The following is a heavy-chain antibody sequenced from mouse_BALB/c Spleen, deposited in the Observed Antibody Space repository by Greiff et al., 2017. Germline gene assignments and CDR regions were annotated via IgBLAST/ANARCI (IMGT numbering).Heavy chain of an antibody. CDR2: INPGSGGT. D-gene: IGHD4-1*02. CDR3: ARSTGMFAY. J-gene: IGHJ3*01. V-gene: IGHV1-54*01. Sequence: VQLQQSGAELVRPGTSVKVSCKASGYAFTNYLIEWVKQRPGQGLEWIGVINPGSGGTNYNEKFKGKATLTADKSSSTAYMQLSSLTSDDSAVYFCARSTGMFAYWGQGTLVTVSA. CDR1: GYAFTNYL.